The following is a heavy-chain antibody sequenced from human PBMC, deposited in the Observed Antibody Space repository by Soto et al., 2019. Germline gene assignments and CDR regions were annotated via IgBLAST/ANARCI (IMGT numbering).Heavy chain of an antibody. D-gene: IGHD5-18*01. CDR1: GGSISSYY. V-gene: IGHV4-59*08. J-gene: IGHJ6*02. CDR3: TCIFSGGYGYGFYYYGMDV. Sequence: SETLSLTCTVSGGSISSYYWSWIRQPPGKGLEWIGYIYYSGSTNYNPSLKIRVTISVDTSKNQFSLKLSSVTAADTAVYYCTCIFSGGYGYGFYYYGMDVWGQGTTVTVSS. CDR2: IYYSGST.